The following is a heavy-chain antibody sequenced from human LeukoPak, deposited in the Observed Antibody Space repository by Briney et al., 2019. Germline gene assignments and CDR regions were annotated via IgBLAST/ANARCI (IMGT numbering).Heavy chain of an antibody. CDR2: IIPILGIA. CDR3: AREGVGATSGESFDY. D-gene: IGHD1-26*01. J-gene: IGHJ4*02. V-gene: IGHV1-69*04. CDR1: GGTFSSYA. Sequence: SVKVSCKASGGTFSSYAISWVRQAPGQGLEWMGRIIPILGIANYAQKFQGRVTITADKSTSTAYMELSSLRSEDTAVYYCAREGVGATSGESFDYWGQGTLVTVSS.